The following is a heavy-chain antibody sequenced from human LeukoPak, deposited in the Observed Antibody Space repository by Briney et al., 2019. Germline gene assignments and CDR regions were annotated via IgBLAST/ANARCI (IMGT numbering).Heavy chain of an antibody. V-gene: IGHV5-51*01. CDR1: GYRFTTYW. CDR2: IYPGASDT. J-gene: IGHJ5*02. Sequence: GESLKISCKGSGYRFTTYWIGWVRQMPGKGLEWMGIIYPGASDTRYSPSFQGQVTISADNSINTAYLQWSSLKASDTAIYYCARFRTVTTPFDPWGQGTLVTVSS. CDR3: ARFRTVTTPFDP. D-gene: IGHD4-17*01.